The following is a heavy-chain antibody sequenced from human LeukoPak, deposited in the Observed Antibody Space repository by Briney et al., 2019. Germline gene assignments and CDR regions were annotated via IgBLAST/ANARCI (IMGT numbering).Heavy chain of an antibody. CDR3: ARESGSSSPFDY. Sequence: SETLSLTCTVSGGSISSGSYYWSWIRQPAGKGLEWIGRIYTSGSTNYNPSLKSRVTISVDTSKNQFSLKLRSVTAADTAVYYCARESGSSSPFDYWGQGTRVTVSS. D-gene: IGHD6-6*01. CDR1: GGSISSGSYY. CDR2: IYTSGST. V-gene: IGHV4-61*02. J-gene: IGHJ4*02.